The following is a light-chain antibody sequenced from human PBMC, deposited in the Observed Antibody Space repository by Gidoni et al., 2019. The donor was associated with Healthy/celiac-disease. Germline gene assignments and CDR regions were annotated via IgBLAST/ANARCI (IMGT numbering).Light chain of an antibody. Sequence: DIQMTQSPSSLSASVGDRVTITCRASQSISSYLNWYQQKPGKAPKLLIYAASSLQSGVPSRFSGSGAGTDFTLTISSRQPEDFATYYCQQSYSTISLTFGGGTKVEIK. CDR1: QSISSY. CDR3: QQSYSTISLT. J-gene: IGKJ4*01. CDR2: AAS. V-gene: IGKV1-39*01.